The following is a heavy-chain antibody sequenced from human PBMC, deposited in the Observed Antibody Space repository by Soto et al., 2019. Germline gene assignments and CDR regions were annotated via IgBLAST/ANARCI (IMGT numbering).Heavy chain of an antibody. CDR1: GFTFSSYW. CDR2: IKQDGSEK. V-gene: IGHV3-7*05. CDR3: ASASDPYDLWRGFPDYFYY. D-gene: IGHD3-3*01. J-gene: IGHJ4*02. Sequence: EVQLVESGGGLVQPGGSLRLSCAASGFTFSSYWMSWVRQAPGKGLEWVANIKQDGSEKYYVDSVKGRFTISRDNDKNSLYLQMNSLRVEDTAVYYCASASDPYDLWRGFPDYFYYWGQGTLVTVAS.